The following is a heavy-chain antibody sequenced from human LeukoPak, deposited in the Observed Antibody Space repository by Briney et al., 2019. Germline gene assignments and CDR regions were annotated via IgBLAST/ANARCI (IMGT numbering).Heavy chain of an antibody. CDR1: GGSISSSSYY. V-gene: IGHV4-39*01. J-gene: IGHJ4*02. D-gene: IGHD1-26*01. CDR2: IYYSGST. CDR3: ARRWDVVVDY. Sequence: ASETLSLTCTVSGGSISSSSYYWGWIRQPPGKGPEWIGSIYYSGSTYYNPSLKSRVTISVDTSKNQFSLKLSSVTAADTAVYYCARRWDVVVDYWGQGTLVTVSS.